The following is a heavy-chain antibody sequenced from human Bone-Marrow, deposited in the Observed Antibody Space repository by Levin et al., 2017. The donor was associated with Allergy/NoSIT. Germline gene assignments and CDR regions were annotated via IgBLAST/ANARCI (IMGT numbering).Heavy chain of an antibody. CDR3: ARPGLRMGPFDY. Sequence: GEALKISCKGSGYRFASHWIGWVRQMPGKGPEWMGVIYPGDSDTTYSPSFQGQVTISADKSISTAYLQWSSLKASDTAIYYCARPGLRMGPFDYWGQGTLVTVSS. D-gene: IGHD2-8*01. CDR1: GYRFASHW. V-gene: IGHV5-51*01. J-gene: IGHJ4*02. CDR2: IYPGDSDT.